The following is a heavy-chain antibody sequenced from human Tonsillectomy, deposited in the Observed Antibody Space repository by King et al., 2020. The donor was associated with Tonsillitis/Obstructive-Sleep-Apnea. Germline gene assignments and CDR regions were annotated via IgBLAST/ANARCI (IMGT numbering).Heavy chain of an antibody. Sequence: VQLQQWGAGLLKPSETLSLTCAVYGGSFSGYYWSWIRQPPGKGLEWIGEINHSGSTNYNPSLKSRVTISVDTSKNQFSLKLSSVTAADTAVYYCARGKGPYYYYYMDVWGKGTTVTVSS. J-gene: IGHJ6*03. CDR3: ARGKGPYYYYYMDV. CDR1: GGSFSGYY. V-gene: IGHV4-34*01. CDR2: INHSGST.